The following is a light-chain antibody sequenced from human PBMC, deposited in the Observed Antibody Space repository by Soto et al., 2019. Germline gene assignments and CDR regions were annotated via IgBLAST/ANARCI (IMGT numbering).Light chain of an antibody. CDR2: VNT. J-gene: IGLJ2*01. CDR1: GSNIGAGFD. V-gene: IGLV1-40*01. CDR3: QSYDTGLSGPVV. Sequence: QSVLTQPPSLSGAPGQNIIISCTGGGSNIGAGFDVHWYQQLPGTAPKLLTYVNTNRPSGVPDRFSGSKSGTSASLVITGLQAEDEADYYCQSYDTGLSGPVVFGGGTKVTVL.